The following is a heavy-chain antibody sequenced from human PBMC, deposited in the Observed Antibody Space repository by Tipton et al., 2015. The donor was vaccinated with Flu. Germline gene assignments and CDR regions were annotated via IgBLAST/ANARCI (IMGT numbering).Heavy chain of an antibody. CDR3: ARDQRLPSSGGGPFVDY. CDR1: GFTFSDYY. J-gene: IGHJ4*02. Sequence: GSLRLSCAASGFTFSDYYMSWIRQAPGKGLEWVSYISSSGGTIYYADSVKGRFTTSRDNAKNSLYLQMNSLRAEDTAVYYCARDQRLPSSGGGPFVDYWGQGTLVTVSS. CDR2: ISSSGGTI. V-gene: IGHV3-11*01. D-gene: IGHD2-15*01.